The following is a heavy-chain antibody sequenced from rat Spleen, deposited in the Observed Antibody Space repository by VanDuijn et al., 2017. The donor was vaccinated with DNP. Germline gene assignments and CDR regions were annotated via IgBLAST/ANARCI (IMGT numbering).Heavy chain of an antibody. D-gene: IGHD1-9*01. CDR1: GFTFNNYW. CDR2: ITNTGGST. CDR3: TRGCIHTTGIPLFEY. J-gene: IGHJ4*01. Sequence: EVQLVESGGGLVQPGRSLKLSCVASGFTFNNYWMTWIRQAPGKGLEWVASITNTGGSTYYPDSVKGRFTISRDNAKSTLYLQMNSLRSEDTATYYCTRGCIHTTGIPLFEYWGQGASVTVSS. V-gene: IGHV5-31*01.